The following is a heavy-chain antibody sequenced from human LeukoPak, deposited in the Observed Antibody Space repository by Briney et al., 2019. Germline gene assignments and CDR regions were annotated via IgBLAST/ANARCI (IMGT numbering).Heavy chain of an antibody. CDR3: ARGFVGRYSSSSYYYYYMDV. J-gene: IGHJ6*03. CDR1: GYTFTSYD. Sequence: ASVKVSCKASGYTFTSYDINWVRQATGRGLEWMGWMNPNSGNTGYAQKFQGRVTMTRNTSISTAYMELSSLRSEDTAVYYCARGFVGRYSSSSYYYYYMDVWGKGTTVTVSS. V-gene: IGHV1-8*01. D-gene: IGHD6-6*01. CDR2: MNPNSGNT.